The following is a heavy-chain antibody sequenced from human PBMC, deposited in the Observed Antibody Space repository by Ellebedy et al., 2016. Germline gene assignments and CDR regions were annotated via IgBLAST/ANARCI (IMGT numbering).Heavy chain of an antibody. J-gene: IGHJ4*02. CDR2: IWKDGSNT. V-gene: IGHV3-33*08. Sequence: GGSLRLSCAASGFTFSIYGMHWVRQPLGKGLEWVAVIWKDGSNTYYADSVKGRVTIARDNSKNALYLQMNSLRAEDTAVYYCARDMGPGVLDYWGQGTLVTVSP. CDR3: ARDMGPGVLDY. CDR1: GFTFSIYG. D-gene: IGHD2-8*01.